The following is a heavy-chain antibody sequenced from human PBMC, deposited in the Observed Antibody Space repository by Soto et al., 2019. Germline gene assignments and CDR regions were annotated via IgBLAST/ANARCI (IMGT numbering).Heavy chain of an antibody. D-gene: IGHD2-2*01. CDR2: IYYSGST. J-gene: IGHJ6*03. V-gene: IGHV4-31*03. CDR3: ARDKIVVVPAAPHLDNYYYYYMDV. CDR1: GGSISSGGYY. Sequence: SETLSLTCTVSGGSISSGGYYWSWIRQHPGKGLEWIGYIYYSGSTYYNPSLKSRVTISVGTSKNQFSLKLSSVTAADTAVYYCARDKIVVVPAAPHLDNYYYYYMDVWGKGTTVTVSS.